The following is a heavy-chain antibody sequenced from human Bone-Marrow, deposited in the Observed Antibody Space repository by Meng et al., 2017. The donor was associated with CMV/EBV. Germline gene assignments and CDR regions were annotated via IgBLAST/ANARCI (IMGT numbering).Heavy chain of an antibody. V-gene: IGHV3-21*01. CDR1: GFTFSSYS. D-gene: IGHD2-2*01. CDR2: MSSSSSYI. Sequence: GESLKISCAASGFTFSSYSMNWVRQAPGRGLEWVSSMSSSSSYIYYADSVKGRFTISRDNAKNSLYLQMNNLIAEDTAMEYCARDLCEVGPAARTVEYWGQGTLVTVSS. J-gene: IGHJ4*02. CDR3: ARDLCEVGPAARTVEY.